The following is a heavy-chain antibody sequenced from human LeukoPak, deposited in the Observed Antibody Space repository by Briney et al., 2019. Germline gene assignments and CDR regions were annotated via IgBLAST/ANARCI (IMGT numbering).Heavy chain of an antibody. J-gene: IGHJ4*02. CDR3: AKGNDYGDYFDY. D-gene: IGHD4-17*01. CDR1: GFTFSSYA. CDR2: ISGSGGST. V-gene: IGHV3-23*01. Sequence: PGGSLRLSCAASGFTFSSYAMSWVRQNPGKGLEWVSAISGSGGSTYYADSVKGRFTISRDNSKNTLYLQMNSLRAEDTAVYYCAKGNDYGDYFDYWGQGTLVTVSS.